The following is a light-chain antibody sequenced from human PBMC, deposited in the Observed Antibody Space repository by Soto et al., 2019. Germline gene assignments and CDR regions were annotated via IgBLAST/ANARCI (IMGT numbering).Light chain of an antibody. CDR1: PRRFSS. Sequence: EIVMTQSPATLSVSAGERATLSWWASPRRFSSLAVYQHRPVQAPRLLIYGSATRATGIPARFSGSGSGTEFTLTISSLKSEDSAVYYCQQYHSWPAFGQGTKVDIK. J-gene: IGKJ1*01. V-gene: IGKV3-15*01. CDR2: GSA. CDR3: QQYHSWPA.